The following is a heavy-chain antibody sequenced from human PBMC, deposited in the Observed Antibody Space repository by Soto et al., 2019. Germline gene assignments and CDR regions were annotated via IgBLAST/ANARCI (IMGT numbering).Heavy chain of an antibody. V-gene: IGHV4-30-4*01. J-gene: IGHJ4*02. CDR2: IYDGGRT. Sequence: QVQLQESGPGLVKPSQTLALTCNVSGGSISTVDYWWSRIRQSPDMGLEWIGHIYDGGRTYNNPSLESRVTMSVDTSKSQLSLTLSSVSAADTAVYYCARGPSGDKVDSWGQGTLVTVSS. CDR1: GGSISTVDYW. D-gene: IGHD7-27*01. CDR3: ARGPSGDKVDS.